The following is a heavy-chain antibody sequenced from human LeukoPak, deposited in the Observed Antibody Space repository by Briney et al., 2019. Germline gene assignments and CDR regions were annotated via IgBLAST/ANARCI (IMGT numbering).Heavy chain of an antibody. Sequence: PSETLSLTCTVSGYSISSGYYWGWIRQPPGKGLEWIGSIYHSGSTYYNPSLKSRVTMSVDTSKNQFSLRLSSVTAADTAVYYCARLWFGELLSFDYWGQGALVTVS. CDR3: ARLWFGELLSFDY. J-gene: IGHJ4*02. V-gene: IGHV4-38-2*02. CDR2: IYHSGST. CDR1: GYSISSGYY. D-gene: IGHD3-10*01.